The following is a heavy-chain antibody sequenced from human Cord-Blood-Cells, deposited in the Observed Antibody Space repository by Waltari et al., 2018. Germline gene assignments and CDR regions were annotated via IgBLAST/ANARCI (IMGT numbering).Heavy chain of an antibody. D-gene: IGHD6-13*01. Sequence: EVQLVQSGAEVKKPGESLKISCKGSGYSFTSYWIGWVRQMPGKDLQWMGIIYPGDSDTRYSPSFQGQVTISADKSISTAYLQWSSLKASDTAMYYCARHEPYRIAAAGYYYYGMDVWGQGTTVTVSS. CDR1: GYSFTSYW. V-gene: IGHV5-51*01. CDR2: IYPGDSDT. CDR3: ARHEPYRIAAAGYYYYGMDV. J-gene: IGHJ6*02.